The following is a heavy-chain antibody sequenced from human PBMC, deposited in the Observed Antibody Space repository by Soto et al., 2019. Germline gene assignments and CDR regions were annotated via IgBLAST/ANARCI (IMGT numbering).Heavy chain of an antibody. J-gene: IGHJ3*02. Sequence: QVQLLQSGAEVKKPGSSVKVSCKASGVTFSSYTISWVRQAPGQGLEWMGRIIPILGIANYAQKFQGRVTITADKSTSTAYMELSSLRAEDTAVYYCARGLGYCSGGSCSDTQGDAFDIWGQGTMVTVSS. CDR3: ARGLGYCSGGSCSDTQGDAFDI. V-gene: IGHV1-69*02. CDR2: IIPILGIA. CDR1: GVTFSSYT. D-gene: IGHD2-15*01.